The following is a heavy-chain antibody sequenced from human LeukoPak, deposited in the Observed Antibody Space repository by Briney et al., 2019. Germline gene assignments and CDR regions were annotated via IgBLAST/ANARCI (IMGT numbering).Heavy chain of an antibody. CDR1: GFTFSSYE. J-gene: IGHJ4*02. V-gene: IGHV3-48*03. CDR2: ISSSGSTI. Sequence: GGSLRLSCAASGFTFSSYEMNWVRQAPGRGLEWVSYISSSGSTIYYADSVKGRFTISRDNAKNSLYLQMNSLGAEDTAVYYCAKDIRDGYNYVFDYWGQGTLVTVSS. D-gene: IGHD5-24*01. CDR3: AKDIRDGYNYVFDY.